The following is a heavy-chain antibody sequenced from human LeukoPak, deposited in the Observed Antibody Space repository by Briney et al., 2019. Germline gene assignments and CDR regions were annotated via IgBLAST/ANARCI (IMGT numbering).Heavy chain of an antibody. CDR1: GGSFSGYY. CDR2: INHSGST. Sequence: SETLSLTCAVYGGSFSGYYWSWIRQPPGKGLEWIGEINHSGSTNYNPSLKSRVTISVDASKNQFSLKLSSVTAADTAVYYCAREGYCSSTSCYGAWWFDPWGQGTLVTVSS. D-gene: IGHD2-2*01. CDR3: AREGYCSSTSCYGAWWFDP. V-gene: IGHV4-34*01. J-gene: IGHJ5*02.